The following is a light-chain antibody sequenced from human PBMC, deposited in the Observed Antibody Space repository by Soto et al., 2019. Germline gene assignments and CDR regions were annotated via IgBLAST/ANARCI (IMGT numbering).Light chain of an antibody. Sequence: DIQLTQSPSTLSASVGDRVTITCRASQSISNFLAWYQQKPGKVPKLLIYKASSLQSGVPSRLSGSGSGTEFTLTISSLQPDDFATYYCHQYSAFCTFGQGTKLEI. CDR3: HQYSAFCT. J-gene: IGKJ2*02. CDR1: QSISNF. CDR2: KAS. V-gene: IGKV1-5*03.